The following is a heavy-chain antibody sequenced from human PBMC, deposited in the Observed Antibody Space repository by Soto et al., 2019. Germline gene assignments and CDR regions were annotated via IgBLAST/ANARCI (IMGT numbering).Heavy chain of an antibody. J-gene: IGHJ4*02. CDR2: ISGSGGDT. D-gene: IGHD2-2*01. Sequence: GGSLRLSCAVSGFTFNSYAMNWVRQAPGEGLEWVSTISGSGGDTYYADSVKGRFTISRDNSKNTLYLQVSNLRTDDTAVYFCAKTSRLAEVDSQGLFDDWGQGTLVTVSS. V-gene: IGHV3-23*01. CDR3: AKTSRLAEVDSQGLFDD. CDR1: GFTFNSYA.